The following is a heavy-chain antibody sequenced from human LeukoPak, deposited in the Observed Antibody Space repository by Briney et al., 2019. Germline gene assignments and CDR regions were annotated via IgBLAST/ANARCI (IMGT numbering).Heavy chain of an antibody. CDR2: IKQDGSEK. J-gene: IGHJ6*03. CDR3: ARVVDPAATYYYYYYMDV. CDR1: GFTFSNYW. Sequence: HPGGSLRLSCEGSGFTFSNYWMSWVRQAPRKGLEWVANIKQDGSEKYYVDSVKGRFTISRDNAKNSLYLQMNSLRAEDTAVYYCARVVDPAATYYYYYYMDVWGKGTTVTVSS. D-gene: IGHD2-2*01. V-gene: IGHV3-7*01.